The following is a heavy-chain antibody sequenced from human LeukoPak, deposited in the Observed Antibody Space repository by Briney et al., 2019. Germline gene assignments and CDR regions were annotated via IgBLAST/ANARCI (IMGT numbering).Heavy chain of an antibody. V-gene: IGHV1-2*02. CDR3: AWGYYDSSAWDY. CDR2: INPNSGGT. Sequence: ASVKVSCKASGYTFTDYYVHWVRQAPGQGLEWMGWINPNSGGTNYAQKFQGRVTMTRDTSISTAYMELSRLRSDDTAVYYCAWGYYDSSAWDYWGQGTLVTVSS. J-gene: IGHJ4*02. D-gene: IGHD3-22*01. CDR1: GYTFTDYY.